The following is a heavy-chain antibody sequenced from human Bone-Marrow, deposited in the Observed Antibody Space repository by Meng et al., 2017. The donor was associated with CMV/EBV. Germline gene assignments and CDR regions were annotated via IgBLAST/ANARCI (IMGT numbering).Heavy chain of an antibody. CDR1: GFTFISYG. Sequence: GGSLRLSCAASGFTFISYGMHWVRQAPGKGLEWVAVIWYDGSNKYYADSVKGRFTISRDNSKNTLYLQMNSLRAEDTAVYYCAKDWDSSGWFDYWGQGTLVTGSS. D-gene: IGHD6-19*01. J-gene: IGHJ4*02. CDR2: IWYDGSNK. V-gene: IGHV3-33*06. CDR3: AKDWDSSGWFDY.